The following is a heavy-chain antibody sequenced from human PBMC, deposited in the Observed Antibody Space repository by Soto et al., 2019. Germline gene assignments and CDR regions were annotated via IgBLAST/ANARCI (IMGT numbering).Heavy chain of an antibody. D-gene: IGHD3-22*01. Sequence: GASVKVSCKVSGYTLTELSMHWVRQAPGKGLEWMGGFDPEDGETIYAQKFQGRVTMTEDTSTDTAYMELSSLRSGDTAVYYCATDDKVLQHYYDSSGYPNWGQGTLVTVSS. CDR1: GYTLTELS. J-gene: IGHJ4*02. V-gene: IGHV1-24*01. CDR2: FDPEDGET. CDR3: ATDDKVLQHYYDSSGYPN.